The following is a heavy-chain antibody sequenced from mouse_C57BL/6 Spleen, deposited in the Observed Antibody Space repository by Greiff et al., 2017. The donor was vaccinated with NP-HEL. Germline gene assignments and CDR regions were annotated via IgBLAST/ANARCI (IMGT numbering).Heavy chain of an antibody. D-gene: IGHD1-1*01. CDR1: GYTFTDYE. Sequence: VQLQESGAELVRPGASVTLSCKASGYTFTDYEMHWVKQTPVHGLEWIGAIDPETGGTAYNQKFKGKAILTADKSSSTAYMELRSLTSEDSAVYYCTRGITTVVALPYFDYWGQGTTLTVSS. J-gene: IGHJ2*01. CDR3: TRGITTVVALPYFDY. CDR2: IDPETGGT. V-gene: IGHV1-15*01.